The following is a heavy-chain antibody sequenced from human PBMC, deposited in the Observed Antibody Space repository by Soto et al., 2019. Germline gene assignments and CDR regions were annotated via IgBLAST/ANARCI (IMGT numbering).Heavy chain of an antibody. Sequence: GGSLRLSCAASGFTFSSYAMHWVRQAPGKGLEWVAVILYDGSEKYYADSVKGRFTISRDNSKSTLCLQMNSLRVEDTAVYYCARGSDYYGSGTNYWGQGTLVTVSS. D-gene: IGHD3-10*01. V-gene: IGHV3-30-3*01. CDR1: GFTFSSYA. J-gene: IGHJ4*02. CDR3: ARGSDYYGSGTNY. CDR2: ILYDGSEK.